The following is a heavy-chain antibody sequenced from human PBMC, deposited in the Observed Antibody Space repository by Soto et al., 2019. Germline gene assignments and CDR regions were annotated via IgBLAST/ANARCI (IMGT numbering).Heavy chain of an antibody. CDR3: ARSLKGLELPYYYGMDV. CDR1: GGTFSSYA. D-gene: IGHD1-7*01. V-gene: IGHV1-69*13. J-gene: IGHJ6*02. CDR2: IIPIFGTA. Sequence: GASVKVSCKASGGTFSSYAISWVRQAPGQGLEWMGGIIPIFGTANYAQKFQGRVTITADESTSTAYMELSSLRSEDTAVYYCARSLKGLELPYYYGMDVWGQGTTVTVSS.